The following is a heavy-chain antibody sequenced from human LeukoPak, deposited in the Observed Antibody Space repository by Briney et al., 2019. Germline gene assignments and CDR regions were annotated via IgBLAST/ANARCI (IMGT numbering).Heavy chain of an antibody. CDR3: ARDPDSSGYPGY. V-gene: IGHV3-74*01. CDR2: INSDGSST. J-gene: IGHJ4*02. CDR1: GFTFSSYW. D-gene: IGHD3-22*01. Sequence: GGSLRLSCAASGFTFSSYWMHWVRQAPGKGLVWVSRINSDGSSTSYADSVKGRFTISRDNAKNTLYLQMNSLRAGDTAVYYCARDPDSSGYPGYWGQGTLVTVSS.